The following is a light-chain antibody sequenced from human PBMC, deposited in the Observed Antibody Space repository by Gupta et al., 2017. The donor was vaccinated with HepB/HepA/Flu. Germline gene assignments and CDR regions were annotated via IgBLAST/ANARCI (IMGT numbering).Light chain of an antibody. V-gene: IGLV4-69*01. CDR1: GGHSSYA. CDR3: QTWGTGIPGVV. J-gene: IGLJ2*01. CDR2: LNSDGSH. Sequence: QLVLTQSPSASASLGASVKLTCTLSGGHSSYAIAWHQQQPEKGPRYLMKLNSDGSHSKGDGIPDRFSGSSSGAERYLTISSLQSEDEADYYCQTWGTGIPGVVFGGGTKLTVL.